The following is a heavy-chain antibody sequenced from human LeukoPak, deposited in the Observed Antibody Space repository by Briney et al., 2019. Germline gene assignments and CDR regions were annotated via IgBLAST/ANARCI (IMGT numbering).Heavy chain of an antibody. Sequence: GGSLRLSCAASGFTFSNAWMSWVRQAPGKGLEWVGRIKSKTDGATTDYAAPVKGRFTISRDDSKNTLYLQMNSLKTEDTAVYYCTTDPHYYDSSGYFFTHLSWGQGTLVTVSS. CDR2: IKSKTDGATT. J-gene: IGHJ4*02. D-gene: IGHD3-22*01. CDR1: GFTFSNAW. CDR3: TTDPHYYDSSGYFFTHLS. V-gene: IGHV3-15*01.